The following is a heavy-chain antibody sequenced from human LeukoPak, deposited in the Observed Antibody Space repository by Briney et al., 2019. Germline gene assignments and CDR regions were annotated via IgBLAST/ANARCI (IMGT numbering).Heavy chain of an antibody. CDR3: ARRATSARFDP. Sequence: AASVKVSCKASGYTFTSYYMHWVRQAPGQGLEWMGIINPSGGSTSYAQKFQGRVTMTTDTSTSTAYMELRSLRSDDTAVYYCARRATSARFDPWGQGTLVTVSS. D-gene: IGHD3-10*01. CDR2: INPSGGST. CDR1: GYTFTSYY. V-gene: IGHV1-46*01. J-gene: IGHJ5*02.